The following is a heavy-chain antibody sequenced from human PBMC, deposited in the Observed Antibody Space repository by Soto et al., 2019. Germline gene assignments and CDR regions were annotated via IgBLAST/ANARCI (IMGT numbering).Heavy chain of an antibody. CDR3: VKDGNYTNYRGSDP. V-gene: IGHV3-64D*08. CDR2: ISSKGGST. CDR1: GFTFSSYA. D-gene: IGHD4-4*01. Sequence: GGSLRLSCSAAGFTFSSYAMHWVRQAPGKGLEYVSAISSKGGSTYYADSVKGRLTSSRDNAKNTLYLQMSSLRAEDTAVYSCVKDGNYTNYRGSDPWAQGTRVTVSS. J-gene: IGHJ5*02.